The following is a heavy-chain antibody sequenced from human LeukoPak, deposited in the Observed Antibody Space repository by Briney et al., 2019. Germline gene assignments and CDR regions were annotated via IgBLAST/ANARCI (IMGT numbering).Heavy chain of an antibody. CDR2: ISYDGSNK. Sequence: GGSLRLSCAASGFTFSSYGMHWVRQAPGKGLEWVTVISYDGSNKYYADSVKGRFTISRDNSKNTLYLQMNSLRAEDTAVYYCAKEQCYDILTGHDYYYGMDVWGKGTTVTVSS. CDR3: AKEQCYDILTGHDYYYGMDV. J-gene: IGHJ6*04. D-gene: IGHD3-9*01. V-gene: IGHV3-30*18. CDR1: GFTFSSYG.